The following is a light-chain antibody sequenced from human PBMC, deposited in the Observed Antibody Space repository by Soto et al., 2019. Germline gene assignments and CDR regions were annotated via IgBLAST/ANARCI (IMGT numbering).Light chain of an antibody. CDR3: SSYGASSTL. J-gene: IGLJ2*01. CDR2: DVS. CDR1: TSDIGGYNY. V-gene: IGLV2-14*03. Sequence: QSVLTQPASVSGCPGQSITISCTGSTSDIGGYNYVSWYQQHPGKAPKLLIYDVSYRPSGISDRFSGSKSGNTASLTISGLQPEDEADYYCSSYGASSTLFGGGTKLTVL.